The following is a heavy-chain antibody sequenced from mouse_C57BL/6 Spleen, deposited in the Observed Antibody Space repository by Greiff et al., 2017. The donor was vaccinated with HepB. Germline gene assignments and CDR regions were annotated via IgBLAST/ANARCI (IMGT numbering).Heavy chain of an antibody. V-gene: IGHV14-4*01. Sequence: EVKLVESGAELVRPGASVKLSCTASGFNIKDDYMHWVKQRPEQGLEWIGWIDPENGDTEYASKFQGKATITADTSSNTAYLQLSSLTSEDTAVYYCTTGIPQPYWGQGTLVTVSA. CDR1: GFNIKDDY. CDR3: TTGIPQPY. J-gene: IGHJ3*01. CDR2: IDPENGDT.